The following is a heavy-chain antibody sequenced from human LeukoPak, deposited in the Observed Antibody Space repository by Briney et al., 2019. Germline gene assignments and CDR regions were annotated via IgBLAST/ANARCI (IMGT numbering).Heavy chain of an antibody. Sequence: KPGGSLRLSCAASGFTFSNAWMSWVRQAPGKGLEWVGRIKSKTDGGTTDYAAPVKDRFTISRDDSKNTLYLQMNSLKTEDTAVYYCTAHIVVVTAIPRSDYWGQGTLVTVSS. CDR1: GFTFSNAW. CDR2: IKSKTDGGTT. D-gene: IGHD2-21*02. J-gene: IGHJ4*02. CDR3: TAHIVVVTAIPRSDY. V-gene: IGHV3-15*01.